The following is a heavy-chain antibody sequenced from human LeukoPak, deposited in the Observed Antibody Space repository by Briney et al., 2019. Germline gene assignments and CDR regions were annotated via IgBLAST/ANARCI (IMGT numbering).Heavy chain of an antibody. J-gene: IGHJ3*02. CDR2: IYTSGST. CDR1: GGSISSYY. CDR3: ARCLSYYDFWSGSFDN. D-gene: IGHD3-3*01. Sequence: PSETLSLTCTVSGGSISSYYWRWLRQPAGKGLEWIGGIYTSGSTNYHPSLKSRVTMSVDTSKNQFSLKLSSVTAADTAVYYSARCLSYYDFWSGSFDNWGQGTMVTVSS. V-gene: IGHV4-4*07.